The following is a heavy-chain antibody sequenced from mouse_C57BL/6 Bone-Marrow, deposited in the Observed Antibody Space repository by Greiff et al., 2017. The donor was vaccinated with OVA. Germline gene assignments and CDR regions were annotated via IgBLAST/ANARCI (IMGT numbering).Heavy chain of an antibody. V-gene: IGHV5-4*01. CDR2: ISDGGSYT. CDR3: ARFIYYGPYSFDY. J-gene: IGHJ2*01. CDR1: GFTFSSYA. Sequence: EVQVVESGGGLVKPGGSLKLSCAASGFTFSSYAMSWVRQTPEKRLEWVATISDGGSYTYYPDNVKGRITISRDNAKNNLYLQMNHLKSEHTSMYYCARFIYYGPYSFDYWGQGTTLTVAS. D-gene: IGHD2-1*01.